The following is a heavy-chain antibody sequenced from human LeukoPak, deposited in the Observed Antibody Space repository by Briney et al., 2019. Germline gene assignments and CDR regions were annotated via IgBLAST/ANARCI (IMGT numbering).Heavy chain of an antibody. V-gene: IGHV3-7*01. D-gene: IGHD5-18*01. CDR3: AREGGSQLWRLKGYYFDY. CDR2: IKQDGSEK. Sequence: PGGSLRLSCAASGFTFSSYWMSWVRQAPGKGLEWVANIKQDGSEKYYVDSVKGRFTISRDNAKNSLYLQMNSLRAEDTAVYYCAREGGSQLWRLKGYYFDYWGQGTLVTVSS. CDR1: GFTFSSYW. J-gene: IGHJ4*02.